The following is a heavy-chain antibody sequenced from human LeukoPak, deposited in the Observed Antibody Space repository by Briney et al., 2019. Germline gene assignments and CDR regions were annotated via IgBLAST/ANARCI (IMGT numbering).Heavy chain of an antibody. CDR3: GKGSDWNVFDAFDI. J-gene: IGHJ3*02. V-gene: IGHV3-23*01. D-gene: IGHD1-1*01. CDR1: GFTFSSYA. CDR2: ISGSGGST. Sequence: PGGSRRLSCAASGFTFSSYAMSWVRQAPGKGLEWVSAISGSGGSTYYADSVKGQFTISRDNSNNTLYLQMNSLRAEDTAVYYCGKGSDWNVFDAFDIWGQGTMVTVSS.